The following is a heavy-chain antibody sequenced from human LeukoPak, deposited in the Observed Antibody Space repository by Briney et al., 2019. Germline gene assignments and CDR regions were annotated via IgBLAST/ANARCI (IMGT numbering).Heavy chain of an antibody. J-gene: IGHJ3*02. CDR1: GFTFSSYE. CDR3: ARDGGSSGYSGAFDI. Sequence: PGGSLRLSCAASGFTFSSYEVNWVRQAPGKGLEWVSYISSSGSTIYYADSVKGRFTISRDNAKNSLYLQMNSLRAEDTAVYYCARDGGSSGYSGAFDIWGQGTMVTVSS. D-gene: IGHD3-22*01. V-gene: IGHV3-48*03. CDR2: ISSSGSTI.